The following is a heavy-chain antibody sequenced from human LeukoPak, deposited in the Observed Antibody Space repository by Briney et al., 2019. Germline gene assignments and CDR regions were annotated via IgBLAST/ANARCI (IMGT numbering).Heavy chain of an antibody. CDR1: GYTFTDYY. J-gene: IGHJ6*02. Sequence: ASVKVSCKASGYTFTDYYMHWVRQAPGQGLEWMGRINPNSGGTNYAQKFQGRVTMTRDTSIRTAYMELSRLRSDDTAMYYGARVGPPDASGMDVWGQGTTVTVSS. V-gene: IGHV1-2*06. CDR3: ARVGPPDASGMDV. CDR2: INPNSGGT. D-gene: IGHD2-2*01.